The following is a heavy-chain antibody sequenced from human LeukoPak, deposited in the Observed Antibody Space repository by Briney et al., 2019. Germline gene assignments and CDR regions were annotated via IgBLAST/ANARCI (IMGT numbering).Heavy chain of an antibody. CDR1: GFTFSSYG. D-gene: IGHD6-13*01. CDR3: AKDPTTYTSWFDH. V-gene: IGHV3-30*02. J-gene: IGHJ5*02. CDR2: IRYDGSNK. Sequence: GGSLRLSCAASGFTFSSYGMHWVRQAPGKGLEWVAFIRYDGSNKYYADSVKGRFTISRDNSKNTLYLQMNSLRAEDTAVYYCAKDPTTYTSWFDHWAQGTLVTVSS.